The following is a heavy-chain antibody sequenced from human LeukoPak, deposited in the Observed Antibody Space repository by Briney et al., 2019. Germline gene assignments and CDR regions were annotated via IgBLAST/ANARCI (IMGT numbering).Heavy chain of an antibody. CDR1: GGSISSYY. CDR3: ARVPYCGGDCYFRYFDL. V-gene: IGHV4-4*07. CDR2: IYTSGST. J-gene: IGHJ2*01. Sequence: PLETLSLTCTVSGGSISSYYWSWIRQPAGKGLEWIGRIYTSGSTNYNPSLKSRVTMSVDTSKNQFSLKLSSVTAADTAVYYCARVPYCGGDCYFRYFDLWGRGTLVTVSS. D-gene: IGHD2-21*02.